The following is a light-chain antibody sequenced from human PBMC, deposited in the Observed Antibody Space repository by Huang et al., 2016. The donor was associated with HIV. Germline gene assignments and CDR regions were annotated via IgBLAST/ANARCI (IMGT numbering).Light chain of an antibody. CDR2: SAS. CDR3: QQLNSYPFT. CDR1: RGVSGY. Sequence: IQLSQSPSSLSASVGDRVTITCRASRGVSGYLAWYQQKPGTAPRLLIYSASTLQSGVPSRFSGNGYGTDFTLAILSLQPEDFATYYCQQLNSYPFTFGPGTRVDVK. V-gene: IGKV1-9*01. J-gene: IGKJ3*01.